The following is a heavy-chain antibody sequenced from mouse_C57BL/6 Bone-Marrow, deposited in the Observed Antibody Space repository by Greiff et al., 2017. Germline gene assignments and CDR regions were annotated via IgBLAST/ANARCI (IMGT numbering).Heavy chain of an antibody. CDR3: ARVGSYCGSSYLYWYFDV. V-gene: IGHV5-4*01. Sequence: EVQLVESGGGLVKPGGSLKLSCAASGFTFSSYAMSWVRQTPEKRLEWVATISDGGSYTYYPDNVKGRFTISRDNAKNNLYLQMSHLKSEDTAMYYCARVGSYCGSSYLYWYFDVWGTGTTVTVSS. J-gene: IGHJ1*03. CDR2: ISDGGSYT. CDR1: GFTFSSYA. D-gene: IGHD1-1*01.